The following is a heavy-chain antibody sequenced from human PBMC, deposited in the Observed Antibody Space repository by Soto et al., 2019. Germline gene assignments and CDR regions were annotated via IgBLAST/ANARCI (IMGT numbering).Heavy chain of an antibody. CDR1: RVTLGDQD. CDR2: SRDKPQGYST. V-gene: IGHV3-72*01. CDR3: VRATCSADSSGYPRFLDY. Sequence: LRLCCAGSRVTLGDQDIDLVLQAPGRGLGRVGRSRDKPQGYSTTYAASVKGRFTTSRDESKNSAYLQMNSLKTEDTAVYYCVRATCSADSSGYPRFLDYWGQGTLVTVSS. D-gene: IGHD3-22*01. J-gene: IGHJ4*02.